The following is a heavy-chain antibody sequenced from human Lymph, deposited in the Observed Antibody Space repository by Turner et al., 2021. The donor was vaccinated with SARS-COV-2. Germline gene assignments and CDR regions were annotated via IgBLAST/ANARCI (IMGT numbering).Heavy chain of an antibody. CDR3: ARGDYYGSGTYPGKTFDY. Sequence: EVQLVESGGGWVQPGRSLRLSCAASGFTFDDYAIHWVRQAPGKGLEWVSGVSWNSGIIGYADSVKGRFTISRDNAKNSLYLQMNSLRPEDTAVYYCARGDYYGSGTYPGKTFDYWGQGTLVTVSS. J-gene: IGHJ4*02. CDR1: GFTFDDYA. D-gene: IGHD3-10*01. CDR2: VSWNSGII. V-gene: IGHV3-9*01.